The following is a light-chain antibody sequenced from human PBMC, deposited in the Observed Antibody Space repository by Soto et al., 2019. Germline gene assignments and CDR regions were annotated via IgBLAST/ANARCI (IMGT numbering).Light chain of an antibody. CDR3: SAYTARSTLV. Sequence: QSALTQFASVSGSPGQSITISCTGTSIDVGAYNYVSWYQQHPDKAPKLLIYEVGNRPSGVSFRFSGSKSGNTASLTISGLQAEDEADYYCSAYTARSTLVFGGGTKLTVL. CDR1: SIDVGAYNY. J-gene: IGLJ3*02. V-gene: IGLV2-14*01. CDR2: EVG.